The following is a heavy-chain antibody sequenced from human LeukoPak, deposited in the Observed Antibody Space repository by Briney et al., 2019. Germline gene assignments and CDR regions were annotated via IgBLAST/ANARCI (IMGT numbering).Heavy chain of an antibody. V-gene: IGHV4-30-4*08. CDR1: GGSISSGDYY. Sequence: SETLSLTCTVSGGSISSGDYYWIWIRQPPGKGLEWIGNIYYSGSTYYHPSLKSRVTISVDTSKNQFSLKLSSVTAADTAVYYCARDYYDGSGYRHFDYWGQGTLVTVSS. CDR3: ARDYYDGSGYRHFDY. CDR2: IYYSGST. J-gene: IGHJ4*02. D-gene: IGHD3-22*01.